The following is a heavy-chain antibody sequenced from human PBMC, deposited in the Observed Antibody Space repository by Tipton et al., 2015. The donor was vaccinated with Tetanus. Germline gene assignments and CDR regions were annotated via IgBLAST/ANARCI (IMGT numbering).Heavy chain of an antibody. CDR2: ISSSSSTI. CDR3: ASRGYCSGGSCPWAAFDI. V-gene: IGHV3-48*02. D-gene: IGHD2-15*01. Sequence: SLRLSCAASGFTFSSYSMNWVRQAPGKGLEWVSYISSSSSTIYYADSVKGRFTISRDNAKNSLYLQVNSLRDEDTAVYYCASRGYCSGGSCPWAAFDIWGQGTMVTVSS. J-gene: IGHJ3*02. CDR1: GFTFSSYS.